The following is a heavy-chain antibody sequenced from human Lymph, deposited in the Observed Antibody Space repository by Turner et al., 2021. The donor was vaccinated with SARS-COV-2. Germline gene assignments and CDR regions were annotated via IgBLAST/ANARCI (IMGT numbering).Heavy chain of an antibody. CDR1: GFTYRNYG. V-gene: IGHV3-30*18. Sequence: QVQLVESGGGVVQPGRSLRLSCAASGFTYRNYGMHWVRQAPGKGLEWVAVISYDGSNKYYVDSVKGRFTISRDNSKNTLYLQMNSLRAEDTAVYYCAKDTVWGAFDIWGQGTMVTVSS. J-gene: IGHJ3*02. CDR3: AKDTVWGAFDI. CDR2: ISYDGSNK. D-gene: IGHD4-17*01.